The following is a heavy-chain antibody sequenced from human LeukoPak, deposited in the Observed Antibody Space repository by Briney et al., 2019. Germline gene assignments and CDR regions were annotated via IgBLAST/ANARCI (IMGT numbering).Heavy chain of an antibody. V-gene: IGHV7-4-1*02. CDR2: INTYTGNP. Sequence: GASVKVSCKASGYTFTSYAMNWVRQAPGQGHEWMGWINTYTGNPTYAQGFTGRFVFSLDTSVSTAYLQISSLKAEDTAVYYCARWDYNSSGYALYYFDYWGQGTLVTVSS. D-gene: IGHD3-22*01. CDR3: ARWDYNSSGYALYYFDY. J-gene: IGHJ4*02. CDR1: GYTFTSYA.